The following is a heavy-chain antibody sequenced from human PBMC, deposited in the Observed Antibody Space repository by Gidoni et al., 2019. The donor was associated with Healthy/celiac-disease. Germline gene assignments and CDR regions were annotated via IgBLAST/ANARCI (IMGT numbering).Heavy chain of an antibody. J-gene: IGHJ6*02. D-gene: IGHD2-15*01. Sequence: EVQLVESGGGLVQPGGSLKLSCAASGFTFRGSAMHWVRQASGKGLEWVGRIRSKANSYATAYAASVKGRFTISRDDSKNTAYLQMNSLKTEDTAVYYCNAEVVVAATPYYYGMDVWGQGTTVTVSS. CDR1: GFTFRGSA. CDR2: IRSKANSYAT. CDR3: NAEVVVAATPYYYGMDV. V-gene: IGHV3-73*02.